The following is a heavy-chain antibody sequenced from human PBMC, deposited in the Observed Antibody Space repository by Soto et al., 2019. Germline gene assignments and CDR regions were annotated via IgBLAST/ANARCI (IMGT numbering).Heavy chain of an antibody. CDR1: GGSVSSGSYY. CDR3: ARVAPYSDYGYYLDY. D-gene: IGHD4-17*01. CDR2: IYYSGST. V-gene: IGHV4-61*03. Sequence: QVQLQESGPGLVKPSETLSLTCTVSGGSVSSGSYYWSWIRQPPGQGLEWIGYIYYSGSTNYNPSRNSRGTISVDTSKNHFSLKRSSVTAADTAVYYGARVAPYSDYGYYLDYWGQGTLVTVSS. J-gene: IGHJ4*02.